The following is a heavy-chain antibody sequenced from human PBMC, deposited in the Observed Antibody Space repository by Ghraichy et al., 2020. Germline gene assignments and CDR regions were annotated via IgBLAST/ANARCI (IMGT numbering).Heavy chain of an antibody. J-gene: IGHJ4*02. V-gene: IGHV3-48*03. CDR3: ARGDIVVVIEY. D-gene: IGHD2-15*01. CDR1: GFSFSSYE. CDR2: ISSGGRTI. Sequence: GESLNISCAASGFSFSSYEMNWVRQAPGKGLEWVSYISSGGRTIHYADSVKGRFTISRDNAKNSLYLQMNSLRVEDTAVYYCARGDIVVVIEYWGQGTLVTVSS.